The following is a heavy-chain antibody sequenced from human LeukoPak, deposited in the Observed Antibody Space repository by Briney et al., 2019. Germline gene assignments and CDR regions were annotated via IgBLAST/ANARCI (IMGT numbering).Heavy chain of an antibody. J-gene: IGHJ3*01. CDR3: ARRYCSTCPTGHAFDL. V-gene: IGHV3-23*01. CDR2: ISGSGGST. D-gene: IGHD2-2*01. Sequence: GGSLRLSCAASGFTFSSYAMSWVRQAPGKGLEWVSAISGSGGSTYYADSVKGRFTISRDNSKNTLYLQMNSLRAEDTAVYYCARRYCSTCPTGHAFDLWGQGTMVTISS. CDR1: GFTFSSYA.